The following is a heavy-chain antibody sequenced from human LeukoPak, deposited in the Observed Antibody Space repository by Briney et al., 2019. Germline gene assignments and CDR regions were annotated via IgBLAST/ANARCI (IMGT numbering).Heavy chain of an antibody. CDR1: GGLISSGSYY. CDR2: IYSSGST. CDR3: ARASRGMATLFDAFNV. D-gene: IGHD5-24*01. V-gene: IGHV4-61*02. J-gene: IGHJ3*01. Sequence: PSETLSLTCTVSGGLISSGSYYWSWIRQPAGKGLEWIGRIYSSGSTNYNPALRSRLTISVDTSKNQFSLKLSSVTAGDTAVYYCARASRGMATLFDAFNVWGQGTMVTVSS.